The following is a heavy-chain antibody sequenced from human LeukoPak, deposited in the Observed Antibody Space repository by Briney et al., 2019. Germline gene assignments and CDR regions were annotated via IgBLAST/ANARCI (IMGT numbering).Heavy chain of an antibody. CDR2: ISAYNGNT. J-gene: IGHJ4*02. Sequence: ASVKVSCKASGGTFSSYGISWVRQAPGQGLEWMGWISAYNGNTNYAQKLQGRVTMTTDTSTSTAYMELRSLRSDDTAVYYCARGEFLTTVTTGGNYFDYWGQGTLVTVSS. V-gene: IGHV1-18*01. CDR3: ARGEFLTTVTTGGNYFDY. CDR1: GGTFSSYG. D-gene: IGHD4-17*01.